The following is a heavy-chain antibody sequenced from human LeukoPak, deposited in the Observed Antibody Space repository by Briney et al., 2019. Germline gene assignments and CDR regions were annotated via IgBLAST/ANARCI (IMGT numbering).Heavy chain of an antibody. V-gene: IGHV1-69*05. Sequence: SVKVSCKASGGTFSSYAISWVRQAPGQGLEWMGGIIPIFGTANYAQKFQGRVTITTDESTSTAYMELSSLRSEDTAVYYCARVRAGVFDDYNSYYFDYWGQGTLVTVSS. CDR3: ARVRAGVFDDYNSYYFDY. J-gene: IGHJ4*02. CDR1: GGTFSSYA. D-gene: IGHD5-24*01. CDR2: IIPIFGTA.